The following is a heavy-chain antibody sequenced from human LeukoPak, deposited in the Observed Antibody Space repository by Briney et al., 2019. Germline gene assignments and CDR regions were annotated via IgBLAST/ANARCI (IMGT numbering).Heavy chain of an antibody. CDR2: IGQGERQM. CDR3: ASSYLKH. V-gene: IGHV3-7*01. CDR1: GFPYSTTW. J-gene: IGHJ1*01. Sequence: PGGSLRLSCVAPGFPYSTTWMNWVRQAPGKGLEWVANIGQGERQMNYADSVKGRFSISRDNARNPLFLQLNSLRAEDTAVYYCASSYLKHWGQGTLVTVSS.